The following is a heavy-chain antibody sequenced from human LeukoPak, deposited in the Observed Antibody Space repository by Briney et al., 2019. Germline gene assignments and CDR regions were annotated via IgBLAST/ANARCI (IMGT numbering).Heavy chain of an antibody. D-gene: IGHD3-3*01. J-gene: IGHJ4*02. CDR2: IYYSGST. V-gene: IGHV4-59*01. Sequence: PSETLSLTCTVSGGSISSYYWSWIRQPPGKGLEWVGYIYYSGSTNYDPSLKSRVTISVNTSKNQFSLKLSSVTAADTAVYYCARCYDFWSGYPFDYWGQGTLSPSPQ. CDR3: ARCYDFWSGYPFDY. CDR1: GGSISSYY.